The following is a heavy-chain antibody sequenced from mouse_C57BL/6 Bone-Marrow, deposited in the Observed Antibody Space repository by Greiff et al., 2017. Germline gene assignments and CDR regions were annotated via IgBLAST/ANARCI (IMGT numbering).Heavy chain of an antibody. D-gene: IGHD1-1*01. Sequence: VQLQQSGAELVRPGASVKLSCTASGFNIKDDYMHWVKQRPEQGLEWIGWIDPENGDTEYASKFQGKATITADTSSNTAYLQLSSLTSEDTAVYYCTTYYDGSSYYWGQGTTLTVSS. CDR1: GFNIKDDY. CDR3: TTYYDGSSYY. CDR2: IDPENGDT. J-gene: IGHJ2*01. V-gene: IGHV14-4*01.